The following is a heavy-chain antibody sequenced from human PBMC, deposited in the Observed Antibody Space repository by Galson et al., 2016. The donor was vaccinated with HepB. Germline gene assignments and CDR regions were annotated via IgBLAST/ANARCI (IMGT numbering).Heavy chain of an antibody. Sequence: TLSLTCTVSGGFISNAGYYWSWIRHHPGKGLEWIGYIYHSGTTYHNPSLKSRITMSVDTSKNQFSLKLRAVTAADTAVYYCARDRGRYFDGNTSHAHWYFDLWGRGTLVTVSS. V-gene: IGHV4-31*03. CDR3: ARDRGRYFDGNTSHAHWYFDL. J-gene: IGHJ2*01. CDR1: GGFISNAGYY. CDR2: IYHSGTT. D-gene: IGHD3-16*01.